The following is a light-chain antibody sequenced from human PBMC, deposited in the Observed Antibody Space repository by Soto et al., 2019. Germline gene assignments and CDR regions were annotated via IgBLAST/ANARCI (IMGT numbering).Light chain of an antibody. J-gene: IGKJ1*01. CDR3: QQYGGT. V-gene: IGKV3-20*01. Sequence: EIVLTQSPGTLSLSPGERATLSCRASQSVSSSYLAWYQQKPGQAPRLLIYGASSRATGIPDRFSGSGSGTGFPLTISRLEPEDFAVYYCQQYGGTFGQGTKVEIK. CDR2: GAS. CDR1: QSVSSSY.